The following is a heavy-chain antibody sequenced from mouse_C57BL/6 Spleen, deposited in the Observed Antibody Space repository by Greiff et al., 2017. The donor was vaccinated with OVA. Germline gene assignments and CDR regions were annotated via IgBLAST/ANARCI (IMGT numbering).Heavy chain of an antibody. D-gene: IGHD2-4*01. Sequence: VQLKQSGPELVKPGASVKMSCKASGYTFTDYYMHWVKQSHGKSLEWIGYIYPNNGGNGYNQKFKGKATLTVDKSSSTAYMELRSLTSEDSAVYYCARSGYDYDGLFAYWGQGTLVTVSA. CDR2: IYPNNGGN. V-gene: IGHV1-34*01. CDR1: GYTFTDYY. CDR3: ARSGYDYDGLFAY. J-gene: IGHJ3*01.